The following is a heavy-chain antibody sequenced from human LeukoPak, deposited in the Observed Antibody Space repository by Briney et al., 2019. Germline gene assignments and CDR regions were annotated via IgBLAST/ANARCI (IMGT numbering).Heavy chain of an antibody. D-gene: IGHD3-9*01. CDR1: GFTFSSYA. CDR2: ISYDGSNK. Sequence: GGSLRLSCAASGFTFSSYAMHWVRQAPGKGLEWVAVISYDGSNKYYADSVKGRFTISRDNSKNSLYLQMNSLRAEDTAVYYCARGLFDWLLYALDYWGQGTLVTVSS. V-gene: IGHV3-30-3*01. CDR3: ARGLFDWLLYALDY. J-gene: IGHJ4*02.